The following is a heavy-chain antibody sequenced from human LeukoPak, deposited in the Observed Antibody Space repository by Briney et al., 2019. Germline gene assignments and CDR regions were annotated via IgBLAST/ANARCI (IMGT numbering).Heavy chain of an antibody. CDR1: GFTFSDYY. J-gene: IGHJ4*02. Sequence: GGSLRLSCAASGFTFSDYYMTWIRQAPGKGLDWLSYISGDSSFINYADPVKGRFTISGDNAKNSVYLQMNSLRAEDTAVYYCARYYLGSFDYWGQGTLVTVSS. V-gene: IGHV3-11*03. CDR3: ARYYLGSFDY. CDR2: ISGDSSFI. D-gene: IGHD3-16*01.